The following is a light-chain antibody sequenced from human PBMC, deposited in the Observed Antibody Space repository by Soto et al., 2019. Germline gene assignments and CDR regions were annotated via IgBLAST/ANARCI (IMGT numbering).Light chain of an antibody. J-gene: IGKJ1*01. V-gene: IGKV1-5*01. CDR3: QQYTNTNNPWM. CDR1: QTISTW. CDR2: DAS. Sequence: DIQVTQSPPTLSASVGDRVTITCRASQTISTWMAWDQQKPGKAPKLLVYDASTLHSGVASRFSGSGSGTEFTLIISGLQPDDSATYYCQQYTNTNNPWMFGQGTKVEI.